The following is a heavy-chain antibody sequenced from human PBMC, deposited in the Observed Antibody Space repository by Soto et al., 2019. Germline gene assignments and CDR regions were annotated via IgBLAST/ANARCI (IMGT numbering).Heavy chain of an antibody. CDR3: ARSGSSHDAFDI. CDR2: INPNSGGT. Sequence: GASVKVSCKASGGTFSSYAISWVRQAPGQGLEWMGWINPNSGGTNYAQKFQGWVTMTRDTSISTAYMELSRLRSDDTAVYYCARSGSSHDAFDIWGQGTMVTVSS. D-gene: IGHD6-13*01. CDR1: GGTFSSYA. V-gene: IGHV1-2*04. J-gene: IGHJ3*02.